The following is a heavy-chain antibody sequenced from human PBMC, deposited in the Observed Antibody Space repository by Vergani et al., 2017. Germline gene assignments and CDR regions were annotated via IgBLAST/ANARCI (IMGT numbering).Heavy chain of an antibody. V-gene: IGHV3-30*02. CDR1: GFTLNTYG. Sequence: QVQILQSGGGVVQPGGSLRLSCTLSGFTLNTYGIHWVRQAPGKGLEWVSFIRYDGSSEYYGDSVKGRFTISRDKSQNTVNLQMNSLGTEDTAVYYCATKSCGTPGCQIGYFREWGQGTLVTVSS. J-gene: IGHJ1*01. CDR2: IRYDGSSE. CDR3: ATKSCGTPGCQIGYFRE. D-gene: IGHD1-1*01.